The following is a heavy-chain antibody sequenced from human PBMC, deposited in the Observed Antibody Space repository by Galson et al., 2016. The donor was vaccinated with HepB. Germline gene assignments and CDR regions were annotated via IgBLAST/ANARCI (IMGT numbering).Heavy chain of an antibody. CDR1: EFTFTNYA. CDR2: IGGGGEGP. Sequence: SLRLSCAVSEFTFTNYAMGWVRQAPGRGLEWVSDIGGGGEGPHYADSVKGRFAISRDSSKNTLYLQMNNLRADDAAIYYCVSDRGIRWRQVDSWGQGTLVTVSS. V-gene: IGHV3-23*01. D-gene: IGHD3-10*01. CDR3: VSDRGIRWRQVDS. J-gene: IGHJ4*02.